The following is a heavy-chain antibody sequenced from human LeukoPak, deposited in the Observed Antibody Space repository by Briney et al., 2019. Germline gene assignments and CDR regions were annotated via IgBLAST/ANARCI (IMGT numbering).Heavy chain of an antibody. D-gene: IGHD3-10*01. J-gene: IGHJ4*02. V-gene: IGHV3-48*04. CDR3: ARVGWFGGFYFDY. Sequence: GGSLRLSCAASGLPFSSAWMSWVRQAPGKGLEWVSYISSGGSTIYYADSVKGRFTISRDNAKNSLYLQMNSLRAEDTAVYYCARVGWFGGFYFDYWGQGILVTVSS. CDR2: ISSGGSTI. CDR1: GLPFSSAW.